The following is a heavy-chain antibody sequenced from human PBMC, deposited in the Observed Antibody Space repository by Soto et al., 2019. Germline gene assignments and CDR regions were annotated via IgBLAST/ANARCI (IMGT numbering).Heavy chain of an antibody. CDR2: ISAYNGNT. V-gene: IGHV1-18*01. CDR3: ARDPDCSGGSCYQET. D-gene: IGHD2-15*01. CDR1: GYTFTSYG. J-gene: IGHJ5*02. Sequence: ASVKVSCKASGYTFTSYGISWVRQAPGQGLEWMGWISAYNGNTNYAQKLQGRVTMTTDTSTSTAYMGLRSLRSDDTAVYYCARDPDCSGGSCYQETWGQGTLVTVSS.